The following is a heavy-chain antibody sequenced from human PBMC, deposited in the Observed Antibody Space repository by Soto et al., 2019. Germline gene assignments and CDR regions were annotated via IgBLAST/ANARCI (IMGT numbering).Heavy chain of an antibody. CDR2: ISSSGSTI. J-gene: IGHJ6*02. CDR1: GFTFSSYE. Sequence: PGGSLRLSCAASGFTFSSYEMNWVRQAPGKGLEWVSYISSSGSTIYYADSVKGRFTISRDNAKNSLYLQMNSLRAEDTAVYYCARDYHDFWSGYFPHYYYYGMEVWGQGTTVTVSS. D-gene: IGHD3-3*01. CDR3: ARDYHDFWSGYFPHYYYYGMEV. V-gene: IGHV3-48*03.